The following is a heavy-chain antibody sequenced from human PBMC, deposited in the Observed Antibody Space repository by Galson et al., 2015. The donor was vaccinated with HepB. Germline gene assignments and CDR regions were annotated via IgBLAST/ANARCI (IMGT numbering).Heavy chain of an antibody. J-gene: IGHJ6*02. Sequence: SLRLSCAASGFDFSVFGMHWVRQAPGKGLEWVAVMSHDGSNRDYADSVKGRFTISRDNSRNTLYMDMSSLRAEDTAVYYCAKDFGLDFGDSKGHYYYYGMDAWGQGTTVTVFS. V-gene: IGHV3-30*18. CDR2: MSHDGSNR. CDR3: AKDFGLDFGDSKGHYYYYGMDA. D-gene: IGHD4-17*01. CDR1: GFDFSVFG.